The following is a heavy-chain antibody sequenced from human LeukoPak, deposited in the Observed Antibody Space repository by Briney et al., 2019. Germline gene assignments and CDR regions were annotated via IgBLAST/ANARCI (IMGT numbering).Heavy chain of an antibody. CDR2: INPNSGGT. D-gene: IGHD6-6*01. CDR3: ARGHSLGPGIAARGSRLYY. CDR1: GYTFTGYY. V-gene: IGHV1-2*06. J-gene: IGHJ4*02. Sequence: ASVKVSCKASGYTFTGYYMHWVRQAPGQGLEWMGRINPNSGGTNYAQKFQGRVTMTRDTSISTAYMELSRLRSDDTAVYYCARGHSLGPGIAARGSRLYYWGQGTLVTVSS.